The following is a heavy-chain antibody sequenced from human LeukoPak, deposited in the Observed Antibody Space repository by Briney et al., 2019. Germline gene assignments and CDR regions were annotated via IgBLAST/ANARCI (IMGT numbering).Heavy chain of an antibody. Sequence: SETLSLTCVAYGGSFSGYSWSWIRQPPGKGLEWIGEINQRRNTNYNPSLKSRVTISIDTSKNQFSLKLSSVTAADTAVYYCAGHHPRNTVDFWGQGTLVTVSS. V-gene: IGHV4-34*01. CDR3: AGHHPRNTVDF. CDR2: INQRRNT. J-gene: IGHJ4*02. CDR1: GGSFSGYS. D-gene: IGHD2-8*02.